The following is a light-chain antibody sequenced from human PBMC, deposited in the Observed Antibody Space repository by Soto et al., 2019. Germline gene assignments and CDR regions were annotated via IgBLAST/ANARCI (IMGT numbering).Light chain of an antibody. V-gene: IGKV3-11*01. J-gene: IGKJ1*01. Sequence: EIVVTQAPATLASVPRGRSTLSFKASQAVNTSLAWYQHKPGQAPRLLIYLTSNRAAGIPARFSGSGSGTDFTLTISDVEPEDFAVYYCHQRKSWPRTFGQGTKVDIK. CDR1: QAVNTS. CDR3: HQRKSWPRT. CDR2: LTS.